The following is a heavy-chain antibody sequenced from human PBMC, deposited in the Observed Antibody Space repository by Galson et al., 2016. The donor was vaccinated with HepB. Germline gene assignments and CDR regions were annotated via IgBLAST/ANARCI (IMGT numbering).Heavy chain of an antibody. CDR3: ARDERNHCVGSHCYPM. J-gene: IGHJ4*02. Sequence: SETLSPTCSVSGVSISTTTYYWGWLRQTPGKGLEWIGLFTHGSTNYKPSLKSRVTISVDTSMRQFSLQVGSVTAAETAVYYCARDERNHCVGSHCYPMWGQGALVAVSS. CDR2: FTHGST. CDR1: GVSISTTTYY. D-gene: IGHD2-21*01. V-gene: IGHV4-39*02.